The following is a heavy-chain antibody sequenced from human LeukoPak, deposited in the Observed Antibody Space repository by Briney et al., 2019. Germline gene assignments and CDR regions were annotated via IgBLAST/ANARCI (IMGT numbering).Heavy chain of an antibody. CDR1: GFTFSSYA. J-gene: IGHJ4*02. Sequence: QTGGSLRLSCAASGFTFSSYAMNWVRQAPGKGLEWVSIINGGGSRTYYADSVKGRFTISRDSSKNTLFLQMNRLRPEDAAVYYCAKAPVTTCRGALCYPFDYWGLGTLVTVSS. D-gene: IGHD2-15*01. CDR2: INGGGSRT. CDR3: AKAPVTTCRGALCYPFDY. V-gene: IGHV3-23*01.